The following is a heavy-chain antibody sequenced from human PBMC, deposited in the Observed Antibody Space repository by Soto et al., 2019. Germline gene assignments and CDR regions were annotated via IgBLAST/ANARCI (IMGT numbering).Heavy chain of an antibody. Sequence: GASVKVSCKVSGYTLTELSMHWVRQAPGKGLEWMGGFDPEDGETIYAQKFQGRVTITADKSTSTAYMELNSLRSEDTAVYYCVRDSPIWSTYSGYDGIDYWG. CDR2: FDPEDGET. V-gene: IGHV1-24*01. CDR1: GYTLTELS. CDR3: VRDSPIWSTYSGYDGIDY. D-gene: IGHD5-12*01. J-gene: IGHJ4*01.